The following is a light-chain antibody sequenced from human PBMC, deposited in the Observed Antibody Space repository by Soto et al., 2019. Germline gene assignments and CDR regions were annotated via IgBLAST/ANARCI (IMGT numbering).Light chain of an antibody. CDR2: GTS. Sequence: EIVLTQSPASLSVSPGERATLSCRASQSVSSSFVAWFQQKAGQAPRLLIYGTSSRATGIPDRFSGSGSGTDFTLTISRLEPEDFAVYYCQQYGSSGTFGQGTKVDIK. CDR1: QSVSSSF. V-gene: IGKV3-20*01. J-gene: IGKJ1*01. CDR3: QQYGSSGT.